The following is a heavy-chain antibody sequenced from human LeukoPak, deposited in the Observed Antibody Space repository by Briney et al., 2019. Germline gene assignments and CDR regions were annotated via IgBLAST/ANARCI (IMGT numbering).Heavy chain of an antibody. CDR1: GFTFDDYG. J-gene: IGHJ4*02. D-gene: IGHD3-10*01. CDR3: AKDRTGLLWFGELLYYFDY. V-gene: IGHV3-23*01. Sequence: GGSLRLSCAASGFTFDDYGMSWVRQAPGKGLEWVSAISGSGGSTYYADSVKGRFTISRDNSKNTLYLQMNSLRAEDTAVYYCAKDRTGLLWFGELLYYFDYWGQGTLVTVSS. CDR2: ISGSGGST.